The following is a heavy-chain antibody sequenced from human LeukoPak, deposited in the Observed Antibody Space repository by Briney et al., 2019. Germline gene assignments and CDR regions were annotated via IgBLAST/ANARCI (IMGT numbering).Heavy chain of an antibody. V-gene: IGHV4-59*01. Sequence: RPSETLSLTCAASGGSISSYYWSWVRQPPGKGLEWIGYIYDSGGNNYNPSLKSRVTISIDTSKNQFSLKLNSVTAADTAVYYCARTTTSFDDWGQGTLVTVSS. CDR2: IYDSGGN. CDR1: GGSISSYY. J-gene: IGHJ4*02. CDR3: ARTTTSFDD. D-gene: IGHD2-2*01.